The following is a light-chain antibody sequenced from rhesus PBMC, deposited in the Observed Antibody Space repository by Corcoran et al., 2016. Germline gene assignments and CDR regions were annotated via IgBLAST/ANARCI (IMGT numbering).Light chain of an antibody. Sequence: DIQMTQSPSSLSASVGDRVTITCRASENVNNYLNWYQPQQGKAPKLLINKASTLQSGVPSRFSGSGSGTDYTFTSSRLQREDVATYYCQHGYGTPYSFGQGTKVEIK. V-gene: IGKV1-74*01. CDR2: KAS. J-gene: IGKJ2*01. CDR3: QHGYGTPYS. CDR1: ENVNNY.